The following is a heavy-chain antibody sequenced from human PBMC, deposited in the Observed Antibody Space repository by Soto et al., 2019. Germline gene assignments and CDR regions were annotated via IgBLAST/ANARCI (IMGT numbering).Heavy chain of an antibody. J-gene: IGHJ4*02. CDR2: IYSGGGT. CDR3: ATRMTTAPY. Sequence: EVRLVQSGGGLVQPGGSLRLSCAASLFIVSDNYMSWVRQAPGKGLEWVSLIYSGGGTDYAESVKGRFTISRDNSKNTLYLQRNSLKAEDTVIYYCATRMTTAPYWGQGTVVTVSS. V-gene: IGHV3-66*01. D-gene: IGHD4-17*01. CDR1: LFIVSDNY.